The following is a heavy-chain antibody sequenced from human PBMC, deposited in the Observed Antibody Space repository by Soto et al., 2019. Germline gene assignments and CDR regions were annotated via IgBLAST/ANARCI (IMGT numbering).Heavy chain of an antibody. CDR2: IYYSGST. V-gene: IGHV4-39*01. CDR3: AKHYYGENNWFDP. D-gene: IGHD4-17*01. CDR1: GGSISSSSYY. Sequence: QLQLQESGPGLVKPSETLSLTCTVSGGSISSSSYYWGWIRQPPGKGLEWIGSIYYSGSTYYNPSLKSRVTISVDTSKNQFSLKLSSVTAADTAVYYCAKHYYGENNWFDPWGQGTLVTVSS. J-gene: IGHJ5*02.